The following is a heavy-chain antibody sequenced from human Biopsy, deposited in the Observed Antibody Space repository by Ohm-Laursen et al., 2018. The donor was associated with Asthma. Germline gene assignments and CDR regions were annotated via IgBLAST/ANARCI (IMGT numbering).Heavy chain of an antibody. CDR3: TRAGSTFVADY. V-gene: IGHV7-4-1*01. D-gene: IGHD5-12*01. Sequence: SVKVSCKASGYTFNSVAVMWVRQAPGQGLEWMGWINTNSGTPTYVQGFSGRLVFSLDPSVTTAYLQIDSLRSEDTGVYYCTRAGSTFVADYWGQGTLVTVSS. CDR1: GYTFNSVA. J-gene: IGHJ4*01. CDR2: INTNSGTP.